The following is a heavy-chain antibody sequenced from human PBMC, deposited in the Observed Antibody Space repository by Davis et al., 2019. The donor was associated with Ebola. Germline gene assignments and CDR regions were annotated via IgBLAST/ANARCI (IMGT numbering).Heavy chain of an antibody. CDR2: IYYSGST. Sequence: MPSETLSLTCTVSAGSVGAYYWTWIRQPPGKGLEWIGYIYYSGSTNYNPSLRSRVTISVDTSKNQFSLKLSSVTAADTAIYYCAGDRNNYMWSFYWGQGTLVTVSS. CDR3: AGDRNNYMWSFY. J-gene: IGHJ4*02. V-gene: IGHV4-59*02. D-gene: IGHD1-1*01. CDR1: AGSVGAYY.